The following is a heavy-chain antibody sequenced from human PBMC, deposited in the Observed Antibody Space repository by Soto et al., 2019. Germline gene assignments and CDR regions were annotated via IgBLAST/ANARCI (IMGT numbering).Heavy chain of an antibody. CDR3: DSGPAGDNVDY. CDR1: GGSISTVDYW. V-gene: IGHV4-30-4*01. CDR2: IYDGGST. J-gene: IGHJ4*02. D-gene: IGHD7-27*01. Sequence: QVQLQESGPGLVKPSQTLSLTCTVSGGSISTVDYWWSWIRQSPDMGLEWIGHIYDGGSTYNNPTLERRVTMPAGTSKSQPAPTLSSFSAADTAVYHCDSGPAGDNVDYGGQGTLVTVAS.